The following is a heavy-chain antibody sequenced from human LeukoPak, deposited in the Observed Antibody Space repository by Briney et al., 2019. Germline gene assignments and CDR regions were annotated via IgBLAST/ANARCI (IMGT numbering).Heavy chain of an antibody. CDR3: ARVCSGGSCSRGLYFDY. CDR1: GYTFTGYY. J-gene: IGHJ4*02. V-gene: IGHV1-2*02. Sequence: ASVKVSCKVSGYTFTGYYMHWVRQAPGQGLEWMGWINPNSGGTNYAQKFQGRVTMTRDTSISTAYMELSRLRSDDTAVYYCARVCSGGSCSRGLYFDYWGQGTLVTVSS. D-gene: IGHD2-15*01. CDR2: INPNSGGT.